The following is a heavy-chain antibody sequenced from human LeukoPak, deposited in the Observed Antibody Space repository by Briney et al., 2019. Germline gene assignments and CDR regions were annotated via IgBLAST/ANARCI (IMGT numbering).Heavy chain of an antibody. CDR3: ARDQRPHYYGSGSYLSMSGFDP. CDR2: IYYSGST. Sequence: SETLSLTCTVSGGSISSYYWSWIRQPPGKGLEWIGYIYYSGSTNYNPSLKSRVTISVDTSKNQFSLKLNSVTAADTAVYYCARDQRPHYYGSGSYLSMSGFDPWGQGTLVTVSS. J-gene: IGHJ5*02. V-gene: IGHV4-59*01. CDR1: GGSISSYY. D-gene: IGHD3-10*01.